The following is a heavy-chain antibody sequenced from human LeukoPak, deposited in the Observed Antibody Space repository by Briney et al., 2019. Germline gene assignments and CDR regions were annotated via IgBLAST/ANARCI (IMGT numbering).Heavy chain of an antibody. CDR1: GYTFTGYY. V-gene: IGHV1-2*02. CDR2: INPNSGGT. J-gene: IGHJ4*02. Sequence: GASVKVSCKASGYTFTGYYMHWVRQAPGQGLEWMGWINPNSGGTNYAQKFQGRVTMTRDTSISTAYMELSRLRSDDTAVYYCATMEVVGATLGFGLDYWGQGTLATVSS. CDR3: ATMEVVGATLGFGLDY. D-gene: IGHD1-26*01.